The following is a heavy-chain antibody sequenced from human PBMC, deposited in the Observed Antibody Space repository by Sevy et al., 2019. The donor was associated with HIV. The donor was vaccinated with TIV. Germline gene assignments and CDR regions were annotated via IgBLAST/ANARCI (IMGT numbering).Heavy chain of an antibody. CDR1: GFTFSSYA. CDR3: AKSLGGYCSGGSGYSRLYYYYYMDV. CDR2: ISGSGGST. D-gene: IGHD2-15*01. Sequence: GGSLRLSCAASGFTFSSYAMSWVRQAPGKGLEWVSAISGSGGSTYYEDSVKGRFTISRDNSKNTLYLQMNSLRAEYTAVYSCAKSLGGYCSGGSGYSRLYYYYYMDVWGKGTTVTVSS. J-gene: IGHJ6*03. V-gene: IGHV3-23*02.